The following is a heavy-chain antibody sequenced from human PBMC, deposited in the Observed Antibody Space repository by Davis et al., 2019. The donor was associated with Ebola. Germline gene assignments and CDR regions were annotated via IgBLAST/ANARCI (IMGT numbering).Heavy chain of an antibody. CDR1: GGSISSYY. CDR2: IYYSGST. J-gene: IGHJ6*02. D-gene: IGHD3-22*01. CDR3: ARDQRNYYDSSGRMYYYYYGMDV. Sequence: SETLSLTCPVSGGSISSYYWSWIRQPPGKGLEWIGYIYYSGSTNYNPSLKSRVTISVDTSKNQFSLKLSSVTAADTAVYYCARDQRNYYDSSGRMYYYYYGMDVWGQGTTVTVSS. V-gene: IGHV4-59*01.